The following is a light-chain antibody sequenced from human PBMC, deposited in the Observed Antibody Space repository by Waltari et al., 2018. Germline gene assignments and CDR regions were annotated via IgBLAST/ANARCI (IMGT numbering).Light chain of an antibody. J-gene: IGKJ1*01. V-gene: IGKV3-15*01. CDR3: QQYNNWWT. CDR1: QSVFSN. Sequence: EIVMTQSPPTLYVSPGERATLPCRASQSVFSNLAWYQQKKPGQAPRLLIYDASTRATVIQARFSGSGSGTEFTLTISSLQSEDFAVYYCQQYNNWWTFGQGTKVEIK. CDR2: DAS.